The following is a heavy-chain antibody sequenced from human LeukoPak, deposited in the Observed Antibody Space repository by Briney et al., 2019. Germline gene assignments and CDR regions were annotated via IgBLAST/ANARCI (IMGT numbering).Heavy chain of an antibody. CDR3: TRVGPMTTATTYDY. CDR1: GFTFGDSA. V-gene: IGHV3-49*03. Sequence: GGSLRLSCTASGFTFGDSAMSWFRQAPGKGLEWVAFIRSKAYGGTTEHAASVKGRFTVSRDDSKSIAYLQMNSLKIEDTAIYYCTRVGPMTTATTYDYWGQGTLVTVSS. D-gene: IGHD4-17*01. CDR2: IRSKAYGGTT. J-gene: IGHJ4*02.